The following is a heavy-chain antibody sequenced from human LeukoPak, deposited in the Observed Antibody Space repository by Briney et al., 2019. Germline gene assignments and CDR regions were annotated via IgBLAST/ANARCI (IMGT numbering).Heavy chain of an antibody. D-gene: IGHD3-22*01. Sequence: SETLSLTCAVSGGSISSNNWWGWVRQPPGKGLEWIGEIYHSGSPNYNPSLKSRVTISVDRSKNQFSLKLSSVTAADTAVYYCARGERYYDSSGYFDYWGQGTLVTVSS. J-gene: IGHJ4*02. CDR3: ARGERYYDSSGYFDY. CDR1: GGSISSNNW. CDR2: IYHSGSP. V-gene: IGHV4-4*02.